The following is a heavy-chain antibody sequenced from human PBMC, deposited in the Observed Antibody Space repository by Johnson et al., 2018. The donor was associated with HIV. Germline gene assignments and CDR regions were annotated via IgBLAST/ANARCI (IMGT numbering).Heavy chain of an antibody. J-gene: IGHJ3*02. Sequence: VQLVESGGGVVQPGRSLRLSCAASEFTFGSYGMHWVRQAPGKGLEWVAFIRYDGTNTYYADSVKGRFTISRDNSKNTLYLQINSLRTEDTAVYYCAKDLGSYQYLVDAFDIWGQGTMVTVSS. V-gene: IGHV3-30*02. CDR2: IRYDGTNT. D-gene: IGHD1-26*01. CDR1: EFTFGSYG. CDR3: AKDLGSYQYLVDAFDI.